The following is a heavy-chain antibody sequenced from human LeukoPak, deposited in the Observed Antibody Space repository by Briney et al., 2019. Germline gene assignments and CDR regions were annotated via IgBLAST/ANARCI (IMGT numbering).Heavy chain of an antibody. J-gene: IGHJ1*01. CDR2: MNPNSGNT. CDR1: GYTFTGYG. Sequence: ASVTVSCTASGYTFTGYGINWVRQTTGQGLEWMGWMNPNSGNTGYAQKFQGRVIMTRTTSMNTAYMELNSLRSEDTAVYYCARNTPFYDSSGYYPPEHWGQGTLVTVSS. D-gene: IGHD3-22*01. CDR3: ARNTPFYDSSGYYPPEH. V-gene: IGHV1-8*02.